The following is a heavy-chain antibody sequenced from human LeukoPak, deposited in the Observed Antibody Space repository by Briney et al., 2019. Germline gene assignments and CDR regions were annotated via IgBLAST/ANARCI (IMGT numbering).Heavy chain of an antibody. CDR1: GFTFSSYS. CDR3: ARALIVVVPAAIGY. V-gene: IGHV3-21*01. Sequence: GGSLRLSCAASGFTFSSYSMNWVRQAPGKGLEWVSSISSSSSYIYYADSVKGRFTISRDNAKNSLYLQMNSLRAEDTAVYYCARALIVVVPAAIGYWGQGTLVTVSS. J-gene: IGHJ4*02. D-gene: IGHD2-2*01. CDR2: ISSSSSYI.